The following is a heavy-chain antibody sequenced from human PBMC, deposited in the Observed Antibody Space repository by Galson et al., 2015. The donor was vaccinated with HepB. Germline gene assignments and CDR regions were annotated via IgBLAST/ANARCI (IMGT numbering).Heavy chain of an antibody. D-gene: IGHD1-26*01. V-gene: IGHV3-53*01. Sequence: SLRLSCAASQFIVSRNYMSWVRQAPGKGLEWVSVIYSGGSTYYADSVKGRFTISRDNSKNTLYLQINNLRAEDTVVYYCAGGYSISWFSGLGYWGQGTLVTVSS. CDR1: QFIVSRNY. J-gene: IGHJ4*02. CDR2: IYSGGST. CDR3: AGGYSISWFSGLGY.